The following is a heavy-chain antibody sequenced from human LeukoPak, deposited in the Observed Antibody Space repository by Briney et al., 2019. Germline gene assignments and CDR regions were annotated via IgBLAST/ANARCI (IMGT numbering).Heavy chain of an antibody. CDR1: GFTFSTYV. Sequence: PGGSLRLSCAASGFTFSTYVMSWVRQAPGKGLEWVSAISGSGSSTYYADSVKGRFTISRDNSKNTLYLQMNSLGADDTAVYYCAKGNWRYFDYWGQGTLVTVSS. CDR3: AKGNWRYFDY. V-gene: IGHV3-23*01. D-gene: IGHD1-1*01. CDR2: ISGSGSST. J-gene: IGHJ4*02.